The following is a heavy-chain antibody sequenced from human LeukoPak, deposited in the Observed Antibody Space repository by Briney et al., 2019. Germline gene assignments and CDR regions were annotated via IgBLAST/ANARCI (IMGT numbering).Heavy chain of an antibody. Sequence: SETLSLTCTVSGGSVSSGGYYWTWIRQHPGEGLERIGYIYYNGNTYYNPSLKGRVTISGETSKNQFSLKLSSVTAADTAVYYCARTDDYGVQRHDYWGQGTLVTVSS. CDR3: ARTDDYGVQRHDY. D-gene: IGHD4-17*01. J-gene: IGHJ4*02. CDR1: GGSVSSGGYY. CDR2: IYYNGNT. V-gene: IGHV4-31*03.